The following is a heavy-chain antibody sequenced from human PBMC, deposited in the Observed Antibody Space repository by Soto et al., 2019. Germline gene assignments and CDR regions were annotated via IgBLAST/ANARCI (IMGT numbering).Heavy chain of an antibody. V-gene: IGHV1-3*01. D-gene: IGHD3-22*01. J-gene: IGHJ4*02. CDR2: IIGGNGYT. CDR1: GYIFSNYA. CDR3: ARAYYYDTSGSFYFDY. Sequence: GASVKVSCKASGYIFSNYAMHWVRQAPGQRLEWVGWIIGGNGYTKYSQNFQGRVTITWDTSASTAYMELSSLRSEDTAVYYCARAYYYDTSGSFYFDYWGQGTLVTVSS.